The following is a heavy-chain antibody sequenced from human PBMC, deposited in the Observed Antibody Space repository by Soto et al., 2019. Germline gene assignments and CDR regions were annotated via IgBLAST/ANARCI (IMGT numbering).Heavy chain of an antibody. CDR2: INHSGST. Sequence: SETLSLTCAVYGGSFSGYYWSWIRQPPGKGLEWIGEINHSGSTNYNPSLKSRVTISVDTSKNQFSLKLSSVTAADTAVYYCAISIIAAAGKNFDYWGQGTLVTVSS. CDR1: GGSFSGYY. V-gene: IGHV4-34*01. CDR3: AISIIAAAGKNFDY. D-gene: IGHD6-13*01. J-gene: IGHJ4*02.